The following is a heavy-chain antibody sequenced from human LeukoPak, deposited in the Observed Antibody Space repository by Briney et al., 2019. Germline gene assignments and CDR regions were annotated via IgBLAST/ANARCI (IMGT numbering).Heavy chain of an antibody. CDR3: ARLAVVANLRFDY. CDR2: IYYSGST. J-gene: IGHJ4*02. D-gene: IGHD6-19*01. V-gene: IGHV4-39*01. Sequence: SETLSLTCTVSGGSISSSSYYWGWIRQPPGKGLEWIGSIYYSGSTYYNPSLKSRVTISVDTSKNQFSLKLSSVTAADTAVYYCARLAVVANLRFDYWGQGTLVTVSS. CDR1: GGSISSSSYY.